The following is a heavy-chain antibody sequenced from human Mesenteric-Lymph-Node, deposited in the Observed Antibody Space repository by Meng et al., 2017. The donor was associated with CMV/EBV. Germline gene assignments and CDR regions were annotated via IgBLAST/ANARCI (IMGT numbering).Heavy chain of an antibody. Sequence: GGSLRLSCTASGFTFSSFWLSWVRQAPGRGLEWVANINQDGGEIYYVDSVKGRFTISRDNTKNSLYLQMNSLRAEDTAVYYCARNWNGDYYGMDVWGQGTTVTVSS. CDR2: INQDGGEI. J-gene: IGHJ6*02. CDR3: ARNWNGDYYGMDV. V-gene: IGHV3-7*01. CDR1: GFTFSSFW. D-gene: IGHD1-1*01.